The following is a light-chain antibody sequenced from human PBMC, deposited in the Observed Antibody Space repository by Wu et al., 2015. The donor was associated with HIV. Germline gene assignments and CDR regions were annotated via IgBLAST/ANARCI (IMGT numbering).Light chain of an antibody. CDR3: QQYGDSPWT. CDR2: DAS. J-gene: IGKJ1*01. Sequence: EIVLTQSPVTLSLSPGERATLSCKASQSVSTYLGWYQQKPGQAPRLLIYDASNRATGIPARFSGSGSGTDFTLTISRLESEDLAVYYCQQYGDSPWTFGHGTKVEI. CDR1: QSVSTY. V-gene: IGKV3-20*01.